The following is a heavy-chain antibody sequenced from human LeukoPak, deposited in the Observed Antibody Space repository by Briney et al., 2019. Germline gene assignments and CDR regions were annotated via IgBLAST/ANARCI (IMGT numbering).Heavy chain of an antibody. CDR3: ARGLSGYSYGYYFDY. CDR1: GGSISSYY. V-gene: IGHV4-59*07. CDR2: IYYSGST. J-gene: IGHJ4*02. D-gene: IGHD5-18*01. Sequence: PSDTLSLTCTVSGGSISSYYWNWIRQPPGKGLEWIGYIYYSGSTNYNPSLKSRVTISVDTSKNQFSLRLSSVTAADTAVYYCARGLSGYSYGYYFDYWGQGTLFTVSS.